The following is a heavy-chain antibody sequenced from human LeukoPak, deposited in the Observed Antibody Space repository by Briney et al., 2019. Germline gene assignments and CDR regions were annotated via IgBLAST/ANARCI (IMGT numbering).Heavy chain of an antibody. J-gene: IGHJ4*02. CDR1: GGSISSDY. Sequence: LSLTCTVSGGSISSDYWSWIRQAPGKGLEWVAVIWNDGVTKYYADSVRGRFTISRDNSKNTVYLQMNSLRAEDTAVYYCARARGADSSAYYFDYWGQGTLVTVSS. CDR3: ARARGADSSAYYFDY. CDR2: IWNDGVTK. V-gene: IGHV3-33*08. D-gene: IGHD3-22*01.